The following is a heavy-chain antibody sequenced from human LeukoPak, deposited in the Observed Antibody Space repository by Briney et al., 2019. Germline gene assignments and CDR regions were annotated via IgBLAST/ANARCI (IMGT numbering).Heavy chain of an antibody. D-gene: IGHD5-12*01. CDR2: ISAYNGNT. CDR3: ARAGYVDIVATIFLGFDP. Sequence: GASVKVSCKASGYTFTSYGISWVRQAPGQGLEWMGWISAYNGNTNYAQKLQGRVTMTTDTSTSTAYMELRSLRSDDTAVYYCARAGYVDIVATIFLGFDPWGQGTLVTVSS. J-gene: IGHJ5*02. V-gene: IGHV1-18*01. CDR1: GYTFTSYG.